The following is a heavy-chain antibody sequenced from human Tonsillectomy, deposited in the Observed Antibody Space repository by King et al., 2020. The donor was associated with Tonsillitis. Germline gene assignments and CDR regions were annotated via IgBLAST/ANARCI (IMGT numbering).Heavy chain of an antibody. D-gene: IGHD1-26*01. J-gene: IGHJ4*02. CDR2: IRNDGSEK. Sequence: VQLVESGGGVVQPGGSLRLSCAVSGFTFTSYGMHWVRQAPGKGLEWVAFIRNDGSEKYYADSVKGRFTVSRDNSKNTLFLQINSLSAEDTALYYCAKGEVGTWAYFKYWGQGALVTVSS. CDR1: GFTFTSYG. CDR3: AKGEVGTWAYFKY. V-gene: IGHV3-30*02.